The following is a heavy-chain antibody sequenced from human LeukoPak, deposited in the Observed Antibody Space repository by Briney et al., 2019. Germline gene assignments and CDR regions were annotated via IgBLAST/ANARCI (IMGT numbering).Heavy chain of an antibody. Sequence: SETLSLTCTVSGGSISSSSYYWGWIRQPPGKRLEWIGSIYYSGYTNYNPSLKSRVTISVYTSKNQFSLQLSSVTAADTAVYYCARGHKAFDIWGQGTMVTVSS. CDR3: ARGHKAFDI. CDR1: GGSISSSSYY. V-gene: IGHV4-39*07. CDR2: IYYSGYT. J-gene: IGHJ3*02.